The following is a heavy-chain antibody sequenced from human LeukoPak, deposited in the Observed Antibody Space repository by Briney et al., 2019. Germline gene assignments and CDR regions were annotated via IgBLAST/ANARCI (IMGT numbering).Heavy chain of an antibody. CDR2: ISWNSGSI. Sequence: PGGSLRLSCAASGFTFDDYAMHWVRQAPGKGLGWVAGISWNSGSIDYADSVKGRFTISRDNAKNSPHLQTNSLRAEDTAVYYCVRSVFGMIVGDAFDIWGQGTMVTVSS. CDR1: GFTFDDYA. CDR3: VRSVFGMIVGDAFDI. J-gene: IGHJ3*02. V-gene: IGHV3-9*01. D-gene: IGHD3-22*01.